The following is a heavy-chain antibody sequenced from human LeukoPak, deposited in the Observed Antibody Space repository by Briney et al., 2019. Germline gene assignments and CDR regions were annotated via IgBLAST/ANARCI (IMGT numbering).Heavy chain of an antibody. Sequence: SETLSLTCAVYGESFSGYHWSWIRQPPGKGLEWIGEINRGGSTNYNPSLKSRVTISVDTSQNQFSLKLSSVTAADTGVYYCARADITAAGVPFDYWGQGTPVTVSS. CDR3: ARADITAAGVPFDY. D-gene: IGHD6-13*01. CDR1: GESFSGYH. V-gene: IGHV4-34*01. CDR2: INRGGST. J-gene: IGHJ4*02.